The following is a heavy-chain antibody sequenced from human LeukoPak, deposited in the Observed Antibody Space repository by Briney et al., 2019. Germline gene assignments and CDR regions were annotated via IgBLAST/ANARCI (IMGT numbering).Heavy chain of an antibody. V-gene: IGHV4-38-2*02. Sequence: PSETLSLTCTVSGYSISSGYYWGWIRQPPGKGLEWIGSIYHSGSTYYNPSLKSRVTISVDTSKNQFSLKLSSVTAADTAVYYCARSEGSSYGDQGIFDYWGQGTLVTVSS. CDR3: ARSEGSSYGDQGIFDY. D-gene: IGHD4-17*01. CDR2: IYHSGST. CDR1: GYSISSGYY. J-gene: IGHJ4*02.